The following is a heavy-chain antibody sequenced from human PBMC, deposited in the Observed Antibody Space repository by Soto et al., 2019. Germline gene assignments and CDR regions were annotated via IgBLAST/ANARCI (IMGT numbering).Heavy chain of an antibody. D-gene: IGHD5-12*01. Sequence: DVQLVESGGGLVQPGRSLRLSCAASGFTFDNCGMHWVRQAPGKGLEWVSGISWDSGTIGYADSVKGRFIISRDDAKNSLYLQVNSLRGEDTALYYCVQGRYPTMATPLDHWGQGTLVTVSS. J-gene: IGHJ5*02. CDR3: VQGRYPTMATPLDH. CDR1: GFTFDNCG. V-gene: IGHV3-9*01. CDR2: ISWDSGTI.